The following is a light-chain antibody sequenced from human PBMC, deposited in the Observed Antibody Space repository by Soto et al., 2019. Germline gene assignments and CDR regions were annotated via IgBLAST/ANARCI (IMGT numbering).Light chain of an antibody. CDR3: TSYDTSLSCYV. Sequence: QSLLTPPPSGSGAPGQRGSISCTVSVANIGAAYNVYWYQQLTGKAPNLPIYGNNNRPSGVPARSYGSKYGTSASLAIAGLQAEDEGDYYCTSYDTSLSCYVFGPRTKVIVL. CDR2: GNN. V-gene: IGLV1-40*01. J-gene: IGLJ1*01. CDR1: VANIGAAYN.